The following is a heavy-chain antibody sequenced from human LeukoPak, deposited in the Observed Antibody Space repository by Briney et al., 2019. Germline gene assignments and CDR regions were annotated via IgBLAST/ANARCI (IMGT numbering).Heavy chain of an antibody. V-gene: IGHV3-7*01. CDR2: MNQDGSAK. CDR1: GFTFSDSW. J-gene: IGHJ6*02. Sequence: GGSLRLSCAASGFTFSDSWMSWVRQAPGKGLEWVANMNQDGSAKGYVDSVKGRFTISRDNARNSLYLQMSSLRPEDTAVYYCASYTHWVAGDVWGQGTTVTVSS. CDR3: ASYTHWVAGDV. D-gene: IGHD3-16*01.